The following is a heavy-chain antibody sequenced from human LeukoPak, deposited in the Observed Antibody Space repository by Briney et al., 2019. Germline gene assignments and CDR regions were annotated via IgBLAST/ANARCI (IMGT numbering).Heavy chain of an antibody. V-gene: IGHV3-21*04. D-gene: IGHD3-10*01. Sequence: GGSLRLSCAASGFTFSSYSMNWVRQAPGKGLEWVSSISSSSSYIYYADSVKGRFTISRDNSKNTLYLQMNSLRAEDTAVYYCAKVPSGYYYYSYMDVWGKGTTVTISS. CDR1: GFTFSSYS. J-gene: IGHJ6*03. CDR2: ISSSSSYI. CDR3: AKVPSGYYYYSYMDV.